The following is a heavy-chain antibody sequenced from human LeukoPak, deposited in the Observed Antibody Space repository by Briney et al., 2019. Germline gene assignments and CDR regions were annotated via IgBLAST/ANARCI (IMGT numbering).Heavy chain of an antibody. V-gene: IGHV3-9*01. CDR1: GFTFDDYA. J-gene: IGHJ4*02. Sequence: GGSLRLSCAVSGFTFDDYAMDWIRQAPGKGLEWVSGISWNSRSIGYADSVRGRFTISRDNAKNSRYLQMNSLRAEDTALYYCVKDLGVVTAGLGYWGQGTLVTVSS. CDR2: ISWNSRSI. D-gene: IGHD2-21*02. CDR3: VKDLGVVTAGLGY.